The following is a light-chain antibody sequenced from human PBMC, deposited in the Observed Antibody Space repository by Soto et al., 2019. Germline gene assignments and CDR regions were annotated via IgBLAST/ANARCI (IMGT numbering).Light chain of an antibody. CDR1: QSISSW. Sequence: DIPLTQSPSSLSASFPDRINIXWRASQSISSWLAWYQQKPGKAPKLLIFDASSLESGTPSRFSGRRSGTQFTLTINGLQPDDFATYYCQQYDNYKPLTFGGGTKVDIK. J-gene: IGKJ4*01. CDR2: DAS. CDR3: QQYDNYKPLT. V-gene: IGKV1-5*01.